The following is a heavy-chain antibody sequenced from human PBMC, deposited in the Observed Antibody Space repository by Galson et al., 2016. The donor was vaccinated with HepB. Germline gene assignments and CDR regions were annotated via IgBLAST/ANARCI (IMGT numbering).Heavy chain of an antibody. J-gene: IGHJ6*02. Sequence: SLRLSCAASGFRFSSYVMSWVRQAPGKGLDWVSSINGGGGITYYADSVKGRFTISRDNSKNTVYLQMISLRAEDTAVYYCAKEGTIFGMIPYGVDVWGQGTTVTVSS. CDR2: INGGGGIT. V-gene: IGHV3-23*01. CDR1: GFRFSSYV. D-gene: IGHD3-3*01. CDR3: AKEGTIFGMIPYGVDV.